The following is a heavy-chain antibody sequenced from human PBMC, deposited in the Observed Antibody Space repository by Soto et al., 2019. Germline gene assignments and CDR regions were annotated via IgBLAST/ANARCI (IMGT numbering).Heavy chain of an antibody. V-gene: IGHV3-23*01. J-gene: IGHJ6*02. CDR2: ISGSGGST. Sequence: GGSLRLSCAASGFTFSSYAMSWVRQAPGKGLEWVSAISGSGGSTYYADSVKGRFTIPRDNSKNTLYLQMNSLRAEDTAVYYCAKVVAGTEYYYYYYGMDVWGQGTTVTVSS. CDR3: AKVVAGTEYYYYYYGMDV. CDR1: GFTFSSYA. D-gene: IGHD6-19*01.